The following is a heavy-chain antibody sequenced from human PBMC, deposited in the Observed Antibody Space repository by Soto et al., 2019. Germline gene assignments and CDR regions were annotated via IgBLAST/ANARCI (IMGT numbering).Heavy chain of an antibody. Sequence: GGSLRLSCAASGFTFSSYSMNWVRQAPGKGLEWVSSISSSSCYIYYADSVKGRFTISRDNAKNSLYLQMNSLRAEDTAVYYCAREKALYYYGSGSSANFDYWGQGTLVTVSS. CDR1: GFTFSSYS. V-gene: IGHV3-21*01. D-gene: IGHD3-10*01. CDR3: AREKALYYYGSGSSANFDY. J-gene: IGHJ4*02. CDR2: ISSSSCYI.